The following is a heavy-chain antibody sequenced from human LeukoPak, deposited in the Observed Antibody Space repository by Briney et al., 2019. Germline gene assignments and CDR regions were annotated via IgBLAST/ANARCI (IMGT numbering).Heavy chain of an antibody. V-gene: IGHV3-23*01. CDR3: AKSEPLGYYYDSSGYYPYYFDY. CDR1: GFTFSSYA. D-gene: IGHD3-22*01. CDR2: ISGSGGST. J-gene: IGHJ4*02. Sequence: GGSLRLSCAASGFTFSSYAMSWVRQAPGKGLEWVSAISGSGGSTYYADSVKGRFTISRDNSKNTLYLQMNSLRAEDTAVYYCAKSEPLGYYYDSSGYYPYYFDYWGQGTLVTVSS.